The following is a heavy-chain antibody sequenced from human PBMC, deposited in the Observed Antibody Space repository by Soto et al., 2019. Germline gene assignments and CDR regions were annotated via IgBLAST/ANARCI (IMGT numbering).Heavy chain of an antibody. D-gene: IGHD3-3*01. Sequence: EVQLVESGGGLVKSGGSLRLSCAASGFTFSTYSMNWVRQAPGKGLELVSSISSGTPYIYYADSVKGRFTISRDDAKNSLYLQMFSLRAEDTAVYYCARAVQPWSGFTPWGQGTLVTVSS. CDR1: GFTFSTYS. CDR2: ISSGTPYI. CDR3: ARAVQPWSGFTP. V-gene: IGHV3-21*01. J-gene: IGHJ5*02.